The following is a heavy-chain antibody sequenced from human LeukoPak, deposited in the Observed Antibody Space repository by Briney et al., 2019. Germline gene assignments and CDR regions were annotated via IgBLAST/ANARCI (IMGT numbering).Heavy chain of an antibody. V-gene: IGHV6-1*01. Sequence: SQTLSLICAISGDSVSSNSAAWNWIRQSPSRGLEWLGRTYYRSKWYNDYAVSVKSRITINPDTSKNQFSLQLNSVTPEDTAVYYCARDHFPGIAAAGTIDYWGQGTLVTVSS. D-gene: IGHD6-13*01. CDR2: TYYRSKWYN. CDR1: GDSVSSNSAA. J-gene: IGHJ4*02. CDR3: ARDHFPGIAAAGTIDY.